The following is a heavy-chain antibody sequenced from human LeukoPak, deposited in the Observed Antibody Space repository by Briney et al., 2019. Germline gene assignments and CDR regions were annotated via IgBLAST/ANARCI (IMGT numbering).Heavy chain of an antibody. J-gene: IGHJ4*02. Sequence: GGSLRLSCTASGFTFGDYAMSWVRQAPGKGLEWVGFIRSKAYGGTTEYAASVKCRFTISRDDSKSIAYLQMNSLKTEDTAVYYCTRGPGITGTLVDYWGQGTLVTVSS. D-gene: IGHD1-20*01. V-gene: IGHV3-49*04. CDR1: GFTFGDYA. CDR2: IRSKAYGGTT. CDR3: TRGPGITGTLVDY.